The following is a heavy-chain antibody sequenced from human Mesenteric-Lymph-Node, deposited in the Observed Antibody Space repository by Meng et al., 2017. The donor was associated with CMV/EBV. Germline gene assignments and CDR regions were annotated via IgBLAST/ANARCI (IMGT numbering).Heavy chain of an antibody. V-gene: IGHV3-48*04. CDR3: ARSRIARGGWFDP. J-gene: IGHJ5*02. CDR1: GLSFSIYG. CDR2: ISSSSSTI. D-gene: IGHD3-16*01. Sequence: GGSLRLSCAASGLSFSIYGMSWVRQAPGKGLEWVSYISSSSSTIYYADSVKGRFTISRDNAKNSLYLQMNSLRAEDTAVYYCARSRIARGGWFDPWGQGTLVTVSS.